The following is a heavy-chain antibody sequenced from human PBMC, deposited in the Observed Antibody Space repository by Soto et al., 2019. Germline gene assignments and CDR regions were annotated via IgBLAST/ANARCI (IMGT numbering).Heavy chain of an antibody. CDR3: ARAVDLYTPARLLYFAMDV. V-gene: IGHV3-23*01. Sequence: PGGSLRLSCAASEFTFSAYAMNWVRQAPGKGLEWVSGIIASGATTYYADSVKGRFTISRDNSKNTLSLQMNSLRAEDTAVYYCARAVDLYTPARLLYFAMDVWGQGTTVTVS. CDR1: EFTFSAYA. J-gene: IGHJ6*02. D-gene: IGHD6-6*01. CDR2: IIASGATT.